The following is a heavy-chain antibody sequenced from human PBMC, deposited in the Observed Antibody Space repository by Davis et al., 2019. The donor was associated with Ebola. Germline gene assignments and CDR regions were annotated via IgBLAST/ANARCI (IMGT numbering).Heavy chain of an antibody. D-gene: IGHD6-13*01. V-gene: IGHV3-7*01. CDR2: IKQDGSEK. J-gene: IGHJ3*02. CDR3: ARDKYSSSWADAFDI. Sequence: GESLKISCAASGFTFSSYWMSWVRQAPGKGLEWVANIKQDGSEKYYVDSVKGRFTISRDNAKNSLYLQMNSLRAEDTAVYYCARDKYSSSWADAFDIWGQGTMVTVSS. CDR1: GFTFSSYW.